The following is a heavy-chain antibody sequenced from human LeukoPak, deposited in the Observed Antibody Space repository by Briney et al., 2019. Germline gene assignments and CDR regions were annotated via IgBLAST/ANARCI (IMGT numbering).Heavy chain of an antibody. V-gene: IGHV1-18*01. CDR1: GYTFTSYG. Sequence: AASVKVSCKASGYTFTSYGISWVRQAPGQGLEWMGWISAYNGNTNYAQKLQGRVTMTTDTSTSTAYMELSRLTSDDTAVYYCARDDCTGGSCYFLDYWGQGTLVTVSS. J-gene: IGHJ4*02. D-gene: IGHD2-15*01. CDR3: ARDDCTGGSCYFLDY. CDR2: ISAYNGNT.